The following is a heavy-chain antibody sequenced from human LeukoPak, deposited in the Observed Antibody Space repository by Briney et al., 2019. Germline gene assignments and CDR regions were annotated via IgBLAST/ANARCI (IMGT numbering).Heavy chain of an antibody. CDR1: GLTFSRYG. CDR3: EADGGAAQFDP. V-gene: IGHV3-33*01. D-gene: IGHD3-3*01. CDR2: IWADGSKK. Sequence: GRSLRLSCAASGLTFSRYGMRWVRQAPGKGLEWVAVIWADGSKKDYADSVKGRFTISRDNSKNTLYLQMNSLRGEDTAVYYCEADGGAAQFDPWGQGTLVTVSS. J-gene: IGHJ5*02.